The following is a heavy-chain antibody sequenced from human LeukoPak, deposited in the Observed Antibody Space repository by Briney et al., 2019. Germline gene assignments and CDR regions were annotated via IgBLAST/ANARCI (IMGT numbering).Heavy chain of an antibody. Sequence: GGSLRLSCAASGFTFSSYGMHCVRQAPGKGLEWVAVISYDGSNKYYAESVKGRFTISRDNSKNTLYLQMNSLRAEDTAVYYCAKDRGTIFGVVMQYFQHWGQGTLVAVSS. CDR2: ISYDGSNK. CDR1: GFTFSSYG. J-gene: IGHJ1*01. CDR3: AKDRGTIFGVVMQYFQH. D-gene: IGHD3-3*01. V-gene: IGHV3-30*18.